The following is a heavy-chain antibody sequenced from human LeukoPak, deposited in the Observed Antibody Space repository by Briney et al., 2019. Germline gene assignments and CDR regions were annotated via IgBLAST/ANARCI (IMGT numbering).Heavy chain of an antibody. Sequence: PGESLRLSCAASEFTFSSYAMSRVRQAPGKGMELVSSISVSGGIPYDADSVKGRFTSSRENSKNTLYMQMNSLRAEDTAVYYCAKDTLAYSGSFGAFDYWGQGTLVTVSS. J-gene: IGHJ4*02. V-gene: IGHV3-23*01. CDR2: ISVSGGIP. D-gene: IGHD1-26*01. CDR3: AKDTLAYSGSFGAFDY. CDR1: EFTFSSYA.